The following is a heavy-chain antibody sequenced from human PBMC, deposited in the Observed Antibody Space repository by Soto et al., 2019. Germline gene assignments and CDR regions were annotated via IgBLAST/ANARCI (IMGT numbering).Heavy chain of an antibody. CDR3: ARTGVYGDFFDY. D-gene: IGHD4-17*01. Sequence: PSETLSLTCAVSGGSISSGGHSWSWIRQPPGKVLEWIGYMFQSGSTSYNPSLKSRVTISVDRSKNQFSLKLSSVTAADTAVYYCARTGVYGDFFDYWGQGTLVTVS. V-gene: IGHV4-30-2*01. CDR2: MFQSGST. CDR1: GGSISSGGHS. J-gene: IGHJ4*02.